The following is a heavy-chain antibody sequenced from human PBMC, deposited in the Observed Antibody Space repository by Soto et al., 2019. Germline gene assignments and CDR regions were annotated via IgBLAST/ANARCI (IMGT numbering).Heavy chain of an antibody. Sequence: QVQLVESGGGVVQPGRSLRLSCAASGFTFSSYGMHWVRQAPGKGLEWVAVISYDGSNKYYVDSVKGRFTISRDNSKNTLYLQMNSLRAEDTAVYYCAKKWGFDIDYWGQGTLVTVSS. CDR2: ISYDGSNK. V-gene: IGHV3-30*18. J-gene: IGHJ4*02. CDR3: AKKWGFDIDY. CDR1: GFTFSSYG. D-gene: IGHD3-10*01.